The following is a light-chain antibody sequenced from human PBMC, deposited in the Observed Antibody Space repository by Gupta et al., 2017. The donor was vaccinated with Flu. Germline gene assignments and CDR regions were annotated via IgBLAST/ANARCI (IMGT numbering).Light chain of an antibody. Sequence: EIVMTQSPATLSVSPEERATLSCRASQSVGSDLAWYRQKPGQAPRLLIYGASTRATGIPARFSGSGCGTEFTLTISSRQSEDFAVYYCQQYNNWPPITFGQGTQLEIK. CDR1: QSVGSD. CDR3: QQYNNWPPIT. CDR2: GAS. J-gene: IGKJ5*01. V-gene: IGKV3-15*01.